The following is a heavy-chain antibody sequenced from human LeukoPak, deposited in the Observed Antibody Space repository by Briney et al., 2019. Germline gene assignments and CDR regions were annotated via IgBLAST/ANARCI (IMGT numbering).Heavy chain of an antibody. V-gene: IGHV4-34*01. CDR3: ARGGGYSYAKTPFDY. J-gene: IGHJ4*02. Sequence: SETLSLTCAVYGGSFSGYYWSWIRQPPGKGLEWIGEINHSGSTNYNPSLKSRVIISVDTSKNQFSLKLSSVTAADTAVYYCARGGGYSYAKTPFDYWGQGTLVTVSS. CDR1: GGSFSGYY. CDR2: INHSGST. D-gene: IGHD5-18*01.